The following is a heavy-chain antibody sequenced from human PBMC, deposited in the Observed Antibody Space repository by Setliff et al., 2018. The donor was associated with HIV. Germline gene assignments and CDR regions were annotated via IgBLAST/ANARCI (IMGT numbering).Heavy chain of an antibody. CDR2: IYHSGST. D-gene: IGHD5-18*01. Sequence: PSETLSLTCTVSGGSISSGNYYWTWIRQHPVKGLEWIGYIYHSGSTYYNPSLQSRLTISVDTSKNQFSLRLTSLTAADTAVYFCARVSTWIQLPYWYFDLWGRGTLVTVSS. V-gene: IGHV4-31*03. J-gene: IGHJ2*01. CDR1: GGSISSGNYY. CDR3: ARVSTWIQLPYWYFDL.